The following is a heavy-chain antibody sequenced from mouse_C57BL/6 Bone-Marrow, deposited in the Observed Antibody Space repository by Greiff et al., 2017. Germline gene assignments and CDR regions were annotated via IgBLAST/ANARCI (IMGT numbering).Heavy chain of an antibody. V-gene: IGHV1-26*01. CDR1: GYTFTDYY. D-gene: IGHD1-1*01. CDR2: INPNNGGT. Sequence: EVQLQQSGPELVKPGASVKISCKASGYTFTDYYMNWVKQSHGKSLEWIGDINPNNGGTSYNQKFKGKATLTVDKSSSTAYMELRSLTSEDSAVYYCARDYSGSSYGWYFDVWGTGTTVTVSS. J-gene: IGHJ1*03. CDR3: ARDYSGSSYGWYFDV.